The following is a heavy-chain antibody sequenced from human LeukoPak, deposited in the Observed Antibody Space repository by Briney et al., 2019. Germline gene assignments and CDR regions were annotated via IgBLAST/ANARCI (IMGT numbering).Heavy chain of an antibody. CDR1: GYTFNSYW. V-gene: IGHV5-51*01. Sequence: GESLKISCKGSGYTFNSYWSGWVRQMPGKGLEWMGIIHPGDSATRYSPSFEGQVTISADKSNSTAYMQWSSLKASDTAMYYCARQVGATLLSDYWGQGTLVTVSS. CDR2: IHPGDSAT. D-gene: IGHD1-26*01. J-gene: IGHJ4*02. CDR3: ARQVGATLLSDY.